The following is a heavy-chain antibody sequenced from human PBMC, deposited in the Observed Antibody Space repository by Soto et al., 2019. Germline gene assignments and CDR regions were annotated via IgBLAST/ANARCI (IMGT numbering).Heavy chain of an antibody. CDR3: AKIRCILRTGGCGMDV. J-gene: IGHJ6*02. V-gene: IGHV3-30*18. D-gene: IGHD2-21*01. CDR2: ISYDGSNK. Sequence: QVQLVESGGGVVQPGRSLRLSCAASGFTFSSYGMHWVRQAPGKGLEWVAVISYDGSNKYYADSVKGRFTISRDNSKNTLYLQMNSLRAEDTAVYYCAKIRCILRTGGCGMDVWGQGTTVTVSS. CDR1: GFTFSSYG.